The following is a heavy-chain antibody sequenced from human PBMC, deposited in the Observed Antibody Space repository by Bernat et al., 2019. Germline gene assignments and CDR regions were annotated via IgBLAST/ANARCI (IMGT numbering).Heavy chain of an antibody. J-gene: IGHJ6*02. V-gene: IGHV4-59*01. D-gene: IGHD6-19*01. Sequence: QVQLQESGPGLVKPSETLSLTCTVSGGSIGSYYWSWIRQPPGKGLEWIGYIYYSGSTNYNPSLKSRVTISVDTSKNQFSLKLSSVTAADTAVYYCAGTIAVAADYYYGMDVWGQGTTVTVSS. CDR2: IYYSGST. CDR3: AGTIAVAADYYYGMDV. CDR1: GGSIGSYY.